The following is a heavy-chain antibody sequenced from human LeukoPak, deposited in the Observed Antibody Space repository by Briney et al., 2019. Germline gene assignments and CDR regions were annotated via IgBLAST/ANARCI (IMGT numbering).Heavy chain of an antibody. Sequence: GSLRLSCAASGFTFSSYEMNWIRQAPGKGLEWVSYISSSGSTIYYADSVKGRFTISRDNAKNSLYLQMNSLRAEDTAVYYCARERVADPADYWGQGTLVTVSS. CDR1: GFTFSSYE. V-gene: IGHV3-48*03. J-gene: IGHJ4*02. CDR2: ISSSGSTI. D-gene: IGHD2-2*01. CDR3: ARERVADPADY.